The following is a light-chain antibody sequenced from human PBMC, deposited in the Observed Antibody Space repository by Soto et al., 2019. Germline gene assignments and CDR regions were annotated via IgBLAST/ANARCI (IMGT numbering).Light chain of an antibody. CDR2: DAS. J-gene: IGKJ2*01. CDR1: RSVSSSY. Sequence: EVVLTQSPGTLSLSPGERATLSCRASRSVSSSYLPWYQRKPGQAPRLLIYDASTRATGVPARFSGSGSGTDFTLTISSLQSEDFAVYYCQHYNYSPYTFGQGTKVDIK. V-gene: IGKV3-15*01. CDR3: QHYNYSPYT.